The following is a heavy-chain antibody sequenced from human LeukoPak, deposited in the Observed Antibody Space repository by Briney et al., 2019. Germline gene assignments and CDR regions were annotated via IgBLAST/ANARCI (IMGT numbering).Heavy chain of an antibody. CDR1: GYTFTSYG. J-gene: IGHJ4*02. CDR3: AQDRLRLGEFSDFDY. V-gene: IGHV1-18*04. CDR2: ICAYNGNT. Sequence: EASVKVSCKASGYTFTSYGISWVRQAPGQGLEWMGWICAYNGNTNYAQKLQGRVTMTTDTSTSTAYMELRSLRSDDTAVYYCAQDRLRLGEFSDFDYWGQGTLVTVSS. D-gene: IGHD3-16*01.